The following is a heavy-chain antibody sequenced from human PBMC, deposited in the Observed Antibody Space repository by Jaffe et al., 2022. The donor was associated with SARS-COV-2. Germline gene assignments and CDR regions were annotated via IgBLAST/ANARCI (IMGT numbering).Heavy chain of an antibody. CDR2: IWYDGSNK. CDR1: GFTFSSYG. D-gene: IGHD1-7*01. Sequence: QVQLVESGGGVVQPGRSLRLSCAASGFTFSSYGMHWVRQAPGKGLEWVAVIWYDGSNKYYADSVKGRFTISRDNSKNTLYLQMNSLRAEDTAVYYCARDSTGTTLALHYWGQGTLVTVSS. J-gene: IGHJ4*02. CDR3: ARDSTGTTLALHY. V-gene: IGHV3-33*01.